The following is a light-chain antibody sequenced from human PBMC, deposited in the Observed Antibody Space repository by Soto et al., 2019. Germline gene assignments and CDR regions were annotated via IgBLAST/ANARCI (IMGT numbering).Light chain of an antibody. CDR2: DAS. V-gene: IGKV3D-20*02. CDR3: QQRSNWPPIT. J-gene: IGKJ5*01. CDR1: QSVSSSY. Sequence: EIVLTQSPGTLSLSPGERAILSCRAIQSVSSSYLAWYQQKPGQAPRLLIYDASNRATGIPARFSGSGSGTDFTLTISSLEPEDFAVYYCQQRSNWPPITFGQGTRLEI.